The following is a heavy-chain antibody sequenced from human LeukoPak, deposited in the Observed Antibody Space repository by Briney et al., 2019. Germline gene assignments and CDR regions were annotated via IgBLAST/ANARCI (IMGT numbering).Heavy chain of an antibody. CDR1: GFTFSSYA. Sequence: GGSLRLSCAASGFTFSSYAMHWVRQAPGKGLEWVAVISYDGSNKYYADSVKGRFTISRDNSKNTLYLQMNSLRAEDTAVYYCARDREDIVVVPAARYNWFDPWGQGTLVTVSS. V-gene: IGHV3-30*04. D-gene: IGHD2-2*01. J-gene: IGHJ5*02. CDR3: ARDREDIVVVPAARYNWFDP. CDR2: ISYDGSNK.